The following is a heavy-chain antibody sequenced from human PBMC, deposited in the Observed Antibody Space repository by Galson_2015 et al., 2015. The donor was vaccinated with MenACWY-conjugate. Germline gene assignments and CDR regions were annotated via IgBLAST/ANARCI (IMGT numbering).Heavy chain of an antibody. CDR1: GGSISGYY. CDR2: ISYSGDT. J-gene: IGHJ4*02. CDR3: ARHLYGGGECYFCYFDY. Sequence: SETLSLTCTVSGGSISGYYWSWIRQSPGKGLEWLGYISYSGDTDYNPSLKSRVAISVDTPTNRFSLSLSSVTAADTAMYYCARHLYGGGECYFCYFDYWGQGTLVTVSS. D-gene: IGHD2-21*01. V-gene: IGHV4-59*08.